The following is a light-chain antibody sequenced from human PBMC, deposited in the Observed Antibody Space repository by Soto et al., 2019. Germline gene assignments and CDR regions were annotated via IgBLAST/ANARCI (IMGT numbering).Light chain of an antibody. J-gene: IGKJ5*01. Sequence: DIQMTQSPSTLSAFVGDSVTLTCRASQSISSWLAWYQQKPGKAPKLLIYAASSLQSGVPSRFSGSGSGTDFTLTISSLQPEDVGTYYCQNYNSAPITFGQGTRLEIK. V-gene: IGKV1D-16*01. CDR3: QNYNSAPIT. CDR1: QSISSW. CDR2: AAS.